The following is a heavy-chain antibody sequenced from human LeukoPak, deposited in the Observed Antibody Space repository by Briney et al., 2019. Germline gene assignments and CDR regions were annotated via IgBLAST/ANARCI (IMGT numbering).Heavy chain of an antibody. CDR2: IRYDGSNK. CDR3: AKDAPYCSGGSCYSVFDY. D-gene: IGHD2-15*01. CDR1: GFTFSSYG. Sequence: GGSLRLSCAASGFTFSSYGMHWVRQAPGKGLEGVAFIRYDGSNKYYADSVKGRFTISRDNSKNTLYLQMNRLRAEDTAVYYCAKDAPYCSGGSCYSVFDYWGQGTLVTVSS. J-gene: IGHJ4*02. V-gene: IGHV3-30*02.